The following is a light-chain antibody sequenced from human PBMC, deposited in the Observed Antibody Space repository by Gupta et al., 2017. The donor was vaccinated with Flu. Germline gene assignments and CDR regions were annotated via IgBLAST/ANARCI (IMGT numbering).Light chain of an antibody. CDR3: QQRSNWPPFT. Sequence: DSVFTQSPATLSLSPGERATLSCRASKSVSSYLACYQQQPGQAPRLLIYDASNRATGIPARFSGSGSGTDFTLTISSQEPEDFAVYYCQQRSNWPPFTFGPGTKVEIK. J-gene: IGKJ3*01. CDR2: DAS. CDR1: KSVSSY. V-gene: IGKV3-11*01.